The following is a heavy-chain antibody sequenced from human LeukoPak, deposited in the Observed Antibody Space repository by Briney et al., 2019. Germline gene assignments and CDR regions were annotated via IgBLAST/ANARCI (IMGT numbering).Heavy chain of an antibody. CDR3: SRSGAVAHDAFDI. CDR1: GFTFSSYW. CDR2: IWYDGSNK. V-gene: IGHV3-33*08. D-gene: IGHD3-10*01. J-gene: IGHJ3*02. Sequence: GGSLRLSCAASGFTFSSYWMHWVRQAPGKGLEWVAVIWYDGSNKYYADSVKGRFTISRDNSKNALYLQMNSLRAEDTAVYYCSRSGAVAHDAFDIWGQGTMVTVSS.